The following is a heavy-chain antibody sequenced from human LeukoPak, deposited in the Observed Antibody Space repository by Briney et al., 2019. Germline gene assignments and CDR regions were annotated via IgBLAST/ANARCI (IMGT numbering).Heavy chain of an antibody. D-gene: IGHD3-10*01. Sequence: ASVKVSCKASGYTFTSYGISWVRQAPGQGLEWMGWINPNSGGANYAQKFQGRVSMTRDTSISTAYMELSRLTSDDTAVYYCARILDTYYYDSGAFDPWGQGTLVTVSS. CDR3: ARILDTYYYDSGAFDP. V-gene: IGHV1-2*02. CDR1: GYTFTSYG. J-gene: IGHJ5*02. CDR2: INPNSGGA.